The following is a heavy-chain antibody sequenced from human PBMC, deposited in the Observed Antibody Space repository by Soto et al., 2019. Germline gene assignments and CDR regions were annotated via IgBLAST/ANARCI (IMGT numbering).Heavy chain of an antibody. CDR1: GGTFSSYA. CDR2: IIPIFGTA. J-gene: IGHJ3*02. D-gene: IGHD3-22*01. V-gene: IGHV1-69*13. CDR3: ARERDTMRYAFDI. Sequence: GASVKVSCKASGGTFSSYAISWVRQAPGQGREWMGGIIPIFGTANYAQKFQGRVTITADESTSTAYMALSSLRSEDTAVYYCARERDTMRYAFDIWGQGTTVTVSS.